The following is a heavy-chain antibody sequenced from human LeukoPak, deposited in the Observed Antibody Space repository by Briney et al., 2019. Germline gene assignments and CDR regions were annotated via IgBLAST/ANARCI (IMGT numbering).Heavy chain of an antibody. D-gene: IGHD2-2*01. CDR1: GGSISSGSYY. Sequence: PSQTLSLTCTVSGGSISSGSYYWSWIRQPAGKGLEWIGRIYTSGSTNYNPSLKSRVIISVDTSKNQFSLKLSSVTAADTAVYYCARGSSTSLDAFDIWGQGTMVTVSS. CDR2: IYTSGST. V-gene: IGHV4-61*02. J-gene: IGHJ3*02. CDR3: ARGSSTSLDAFDI.